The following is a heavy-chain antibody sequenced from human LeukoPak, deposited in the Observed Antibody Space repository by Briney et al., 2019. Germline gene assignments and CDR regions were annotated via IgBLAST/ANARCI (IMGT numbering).Heavy chain of an antibody. V-gene: IGHV1-69*05. CDR3: ARSGYYGSGSYYNPLYYFDY. CDR2: IIPIFGTA. Sequence: SVKVSCKASGGTFSSYAISWVRQAPGQGLEWMGRIIPIFGTANYAQKFQGRVTITTDESTSTAYMELSSPRSEDTAVYYCARSGYYGSGSYYNPLYYFDYWGQGTLVTVSS. J-gene: IGHJ4*02. CDR1: GGTFSSYA. D-gene: IGHD3-10*01.